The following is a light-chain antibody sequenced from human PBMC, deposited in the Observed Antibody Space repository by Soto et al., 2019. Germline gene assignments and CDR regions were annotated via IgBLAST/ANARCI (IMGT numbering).Light chain of an antibody. J-gene: IGKJ5*01. CDR1: QGVTTN. CDR3: QQYNNWPFS. V-gene: IGKV3-15*01. Sequence: EILMTQSPATLSVSPGEGATLSCRAGQGVTTNFAWYQQKSGQSPRLLIYDVSIRATGVPARFSGTGSETDFTLTISGLQSEDSAIYFCQQYNNWPFSFGQGTRLEI. CDR2: DVS.